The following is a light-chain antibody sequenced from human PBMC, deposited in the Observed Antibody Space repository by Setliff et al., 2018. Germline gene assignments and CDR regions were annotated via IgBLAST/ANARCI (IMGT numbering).Light chain of an antibody. Sequence: QSALAQPRSVSGSPGQSVTISCTGTSSDVGAYNYVSWYQQHPGKVPKLMIYDVRKRPSGVPERFSGSKSGNTVSLTISGLQAEDEADYYCCSYTGFSYVFGSGTKGTVL. CDR1: SSDVGAYNY. J-gene: IGLJ1*01. CDR2: DVR. V-gene: IGLV2-11*01. CDR3: CSYTGFSYV.